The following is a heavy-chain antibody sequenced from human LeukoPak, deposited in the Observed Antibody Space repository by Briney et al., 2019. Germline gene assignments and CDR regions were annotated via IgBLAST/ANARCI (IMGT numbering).Heavy chain of an antibody. D-gene: IGHD3-9*01. V-gene: IGHV1-2*02. CDR1: GYTFTSCD. J-gene: IGHJ4*02. Sequence: GASVKVSCKASGYTFTSCDINWVRQATGQGLEWMGWMNPNSGGTNYAQKFQGRVTMTRDTSISTAYVKLSRLRSDDTAVFYCARSPHILTGENFDYWGQGTLVTVSS. CDR2: MNPNSGGT. CDR3: ARSPHILTGENFDY.